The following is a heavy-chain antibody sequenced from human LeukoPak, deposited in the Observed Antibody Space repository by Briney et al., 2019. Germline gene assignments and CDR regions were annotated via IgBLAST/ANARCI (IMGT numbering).Heavy chain of an antibody. V-gene: IGHV1-2*02. CDR2: INHNSGST. D-gene: IGHD2-2*01. CDR3: ARETDIVVVPAVRGAFDI. Sequence: GASVKVSCKASGYIFAGCYMHWVRQAPGQGLEWMGWINHNSGSTNYAQKFQGRVTMTRDTSISKAYTKLSRLTSDDTAVYYCARETDIVVVPAVRGAFDIWGQGTMVTVSS. CDR1: GYIFAGCY. J-gene: IGHJ3*02.